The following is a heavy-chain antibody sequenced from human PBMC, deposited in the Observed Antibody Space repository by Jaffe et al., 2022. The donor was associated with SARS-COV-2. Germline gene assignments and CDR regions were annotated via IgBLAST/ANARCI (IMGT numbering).Heavy chain of an antibody. CDR3: ARNYYDSSGYLALQH. D-gene: IGHD3-22*01. CDR2: INTYTGNP. J-gene: IGHJ1*01. Sequence: QVQLVQSGSELKKPGASVKVSCKASGYTFSSFVMNWVRQAPGQGLEWMGWINTYTGNPMYAQGFRGRFVFSSDTSASTAYLQISSLKAEDTAVYYCARNYYDSSGYLALQHWGQGTLVTVSS. CDR1: GYTFSSFV. V-gene: IGHV7-4-1*02.